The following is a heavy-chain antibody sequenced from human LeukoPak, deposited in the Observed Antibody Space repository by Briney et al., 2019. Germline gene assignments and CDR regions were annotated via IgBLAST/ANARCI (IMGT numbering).Heavy chain of an antibody. CDR3: ARGIVGATSYYMDV. V-gene: IGHV1-69*05. J-gene: IGHJ6*03. CDR1: GGTFSSYA. CDR2: IIPIFGTA. D-gene: IGHD1-26*01. Sequence: SVKVSCKASGGTFSSYAISWVRHAPGQGLEWMGGIIPIFGTANYAQKFQGRVTITTDESTSTAYMELSSLRSEDTAVYYCARGIVGATSYYMDVWGKGTTVTVSS.